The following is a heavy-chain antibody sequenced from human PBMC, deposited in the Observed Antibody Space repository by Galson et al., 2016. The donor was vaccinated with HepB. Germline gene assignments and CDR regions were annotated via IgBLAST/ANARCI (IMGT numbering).Heavy chain of an antibody. D-gene: IGHD2-15*01. CDR3: TRERRYCSDGSCYSFDY. CDR1: GDSVSSNSAT. CDR2: TYYRSAWLD. V-gene: IGHV6-1*01. Sequence: CAISGDSVSSNSATWNWIRQSPSRGLEWLGRTYYRSAWLDDYAISVKSRISINPDTSQNRFSLHLSSVTPEDTAVYYCTRERRYCSDGSCYSFDYWGLGILVTVSS. J-gene: IGHJ4*02.